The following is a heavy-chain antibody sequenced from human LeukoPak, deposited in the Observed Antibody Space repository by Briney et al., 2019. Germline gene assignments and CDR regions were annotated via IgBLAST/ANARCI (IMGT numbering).Heavy chain of an antibody. CDR2: IYYSGST. D-gene: IGHD6-19*01. J-gene: IGHJ4*02. V-gene: IGHV4-59*01. Sequence: PSETLSLTCAVSGGSISSYYWSWIRQPPGKGLEWIVDIYYSGSTNYNPSLRSRVTISVDTSKNQFSLKLSSVTAADTAVYYCARVSSGWPTDYYFDYWGQGTLVTVSS. CDR1: GGSISSYY. CDR3: ARVSSGWPTDYYFDY.